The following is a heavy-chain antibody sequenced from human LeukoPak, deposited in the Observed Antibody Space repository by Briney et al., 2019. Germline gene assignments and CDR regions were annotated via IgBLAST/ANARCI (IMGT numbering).Heavy chain of an antibody. J-gene: IGHJ2*01. CDR2: IYTNGST. D-gene: IGHD5-12*01. CDR1: GGSISSYY. V-gene: IGHV4-4*09. Sequence: SETLSLTCTVSGGSISSYYWSWIRQPPGKGLEWIGYIYTNGSTNYNPSLKSRVTISVDTSKNQFSLKLSSVTAADTAVYYCARSPRFSGAGNWYFDLWGRGTLVTVSS. CDR3: ARSPRFSGAGNWYFDL.